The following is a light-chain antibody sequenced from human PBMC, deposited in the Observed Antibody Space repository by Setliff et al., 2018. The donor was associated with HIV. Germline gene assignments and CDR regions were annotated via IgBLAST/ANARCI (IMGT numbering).Light chain of an antibody. CDR3: CSYEITHRFV. CDR1: SSDVGGYDY. V-gene: IGLV2-11*01. CDR2: DVS. J-gene: IGLJ1*01. Sequence: QSALTQPRSVSGSRGQSVTFSCTGASSDVGGYDYVSWYQQHPGKAPKLIIYDVSKRPSGVPARFYGFKSGYTASLTISGLQPEDEADYYCCSYEITHRFVFGTGTKV.